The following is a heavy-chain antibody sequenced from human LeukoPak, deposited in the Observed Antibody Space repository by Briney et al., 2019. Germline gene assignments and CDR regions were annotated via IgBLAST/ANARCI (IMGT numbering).Heavy chain of an antibody. D-gene: IGHD5-24*01. Sequence: SETLSLTCTVSGGSISSGGYYWSWIRQPPGKGLEWIGYIYYSGSTNYNPSLKSRVTISVDTSKNQFSLKLSSVTAADTAVYYCARFKAVREDGYSFDYWGQGTLVTVSS. J-gene: IGHJ4*02. CDR3: ARFKAVREDGYSFDY. CDR2: IYYSGST. CDR1: GGSISSGGYY. V-gene: IGHV4-61*08.